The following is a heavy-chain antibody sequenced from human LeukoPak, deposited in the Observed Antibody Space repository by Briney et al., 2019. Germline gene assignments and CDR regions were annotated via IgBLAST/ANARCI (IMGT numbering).Heavy chain of an antibody. CDR1: GFAFSSYG. CDR2: IRYDGSIK. CDR3: AKVSHGDYAYYFDY. J-gene: IGHJ4*02. V-gene: IGHV3-33*06. D-gene: IGHD4-17*01. Sequence: GGSLRLSCAASGFAFSSYGMHWVRQAPGKGLEWVAVIRYDGSIKYYVDSVKGRFTISRDNSKNTLYLQMNSLRAEDTAVYYCAKVSHGDYAYYFDYWGQGTLVTVSS.